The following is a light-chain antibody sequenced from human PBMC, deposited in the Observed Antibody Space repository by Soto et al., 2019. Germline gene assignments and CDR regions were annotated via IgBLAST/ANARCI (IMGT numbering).Light chain of an antibody. J-gene: IGKJ1*01. V-gene: IGKV3-20*01. CDR1: QSVSSSY. CDR2: GAS. CDR3: QQYGSSPRT. Sequence: EIVLTQSPGTLSLSPGERATLSCRASQSVSSSYLAWHQQKPGQAPRLLIYGASSRATGIPDRFSGSGSGIDFTLTVSRLEPEDFAVYYCQQYGSSPRTFGQGTKVDIK.